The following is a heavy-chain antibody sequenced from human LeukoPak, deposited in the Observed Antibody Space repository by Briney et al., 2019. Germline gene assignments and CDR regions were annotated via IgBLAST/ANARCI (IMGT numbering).Heavy chain of an antibody. CDR1: GNTFTTSY. D-gene: IGHD6-6*01. J-gene: IGHJ4*01. CDR2: INPSGGST. Sequence: ASVKVSCKASGNTFTTSYFHWVGQPPGQGLEWMGIINPSGGSTSYAQKFQGRVTMTRDTSTSTVYMELSSLRSEDTAVYYCARASSSSSFDYWGQGALVTVSS. V-gene: IGHV1-46*01. CDR3: ARASSSSSFDY.